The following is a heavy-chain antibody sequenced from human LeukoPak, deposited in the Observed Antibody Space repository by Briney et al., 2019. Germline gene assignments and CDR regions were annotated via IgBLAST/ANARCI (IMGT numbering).Heavy chain of an antibody. CDR3: AKGYGDYDNDIDY. D-gene: IGHD4-17*01. Sequence: GRSLRLSCAASGFTFSSYAMHWVRQAPGKGLEWVAVISYDGSNKYYADSVKGRFTISRDNSKNTLYLQMNSLRAEDTAVYYCAKGYGDYDNDIDYWGQGTLVTVSS. J-gene: IGHJ4*02. CDR1: GFTFSSYA. V-gene: IGHV3-30-3*01. CDR2: ISYDGSNK.